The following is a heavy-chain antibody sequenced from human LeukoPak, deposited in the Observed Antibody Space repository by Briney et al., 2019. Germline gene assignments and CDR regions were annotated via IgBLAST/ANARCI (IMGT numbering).Heavy chain of an antibody. CDR3: ARAAEYSSGWYLFDY. Sequence: PSETLSLTCTVSGGSISTYYWSWIRQPPGKGLEWIAYIYYSGSTNCNPSLKSRVTMSVDTSKNQFSLKLSSVTAADTAMYYCARAAEYSSGWYLFDYWGQGTLVTVSA. J-gene: IGHJ4*02. D-gene: IGHD6-19*01. CDR1: GGSISTYY. CDR2: IYYSGST. V-gene: IGHV4-59*12.